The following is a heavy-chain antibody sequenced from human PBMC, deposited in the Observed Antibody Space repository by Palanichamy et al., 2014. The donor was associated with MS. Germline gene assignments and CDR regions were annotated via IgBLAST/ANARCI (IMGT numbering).Heavy chain of an antibody. Sequence: QVQLVESGGGVVQPGASLRLSCAASGFTFSNYAFHWVRQAPGKGLEWVAVISNDGTIKYYTDSVKGRFTISRDISKSTLYLQMSSLRPEDTAVYHCTRDPNSGYDEYWGQGTLVTVSS. V-gene: IGHV3-30-3*01. D-gene: IGHD5-12*01. CDR1: GFTFSNYA. CDR3: TRDPNSGYDEY. J-gene: IGHJ4*02. CDR2: ISNDGTIK.